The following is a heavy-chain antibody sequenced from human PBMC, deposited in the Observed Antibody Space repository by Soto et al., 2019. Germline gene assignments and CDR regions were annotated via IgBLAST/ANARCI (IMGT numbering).Heavy chain of an antibody. CDR2: IYYSGST. Sequence: SETLSLTCTVSGGSVSSGAYYWSWIRQHPGKGLEWIGYIYYSGSTYYNPSLKSRLAISVDMSENQFSLKLSSVTAADTAVYYCARLKRDGSGSYHLNWFDPWGQGTLVTVSS. J-gene: IGHJ5*02. V-gene: IGHV4-31*03. D-gene: IGHD3-10*01. CDR3: ARLKRDGSGSYHLNWFDP. CDR1: GGSVSSGAYY.